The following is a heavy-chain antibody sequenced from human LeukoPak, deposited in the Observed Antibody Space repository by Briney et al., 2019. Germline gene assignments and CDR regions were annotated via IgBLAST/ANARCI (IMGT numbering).Heavy chain of an antibody. J-gene: IGHJ6*03. D-gene: IGHD3-10*01. CDR3: ARAIRDYYGSGSYSDYYYYYYMDV. CDR1: GFTFSSYW. V-gene: IGHV3-7*01. CDR2: IRQDGSKK. Sequence: GGSLRPSCAASGFTFSSYWMSWVRQAPGKGLEWGANIRQDGSKKYYVDSVKGRFTISRDNAKNSLYLQMNSLRAEDTAVYYCARAIRDYYGSGSYSDYYYYYYMDVWGKGTTVTISS.